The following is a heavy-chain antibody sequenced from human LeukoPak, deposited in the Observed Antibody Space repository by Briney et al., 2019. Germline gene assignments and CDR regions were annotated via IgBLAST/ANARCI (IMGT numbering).Heavy chain of an antibody. CDR1: GDSISSSNYY. J-gene: IGHJ4*02. V-gene: IGHV4-39*01. D-gene: IGHD2-8*01. CDR3: ARLSLIPYFDY. Sequence: SETLSLTCTVSGDSISSSNYYWGWIRQPPGKGLEWIGSIYYSGSTYYNPSLKSRVTISVDTSKSHFSLKLTSVTAADTAVFYCARLSLIPYFDYWGQGTLVTVSS. CDR2: IYYSGST.